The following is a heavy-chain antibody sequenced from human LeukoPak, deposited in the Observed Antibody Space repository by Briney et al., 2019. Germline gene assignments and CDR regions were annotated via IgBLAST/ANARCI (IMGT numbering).Heavy chain of an antibody. Sequence: PGGSLRLSCAASGFTFSSYSMNWVRQAPGKGLEWVSSISSSSSYIYYADSVKGRFTISRDNAKNSLYLQMNSLRAEDTAVYYCARATSPTAPRPLDYWGQGTLVTVSS. CDR2: ISSSSSYI. CDR3: ARATSPTAPRPLDY. J-gene: IGHJ4*02. CDR1: GFTFSSYS. V-gene: IGHV3-21*01.